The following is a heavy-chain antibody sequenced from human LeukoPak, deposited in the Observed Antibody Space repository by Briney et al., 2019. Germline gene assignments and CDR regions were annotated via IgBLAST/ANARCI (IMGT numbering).Heavy chain of an antibody. J-gene: IGHJ3*02. Sequence: ASVKVSCKASGYTFTSYYMHWVRQAPGQGLEWMGIINPSGSSTSYAQKFQGRVTMTWDTSTSTVYMELSSLRSEDTAVYYCARRPFHAFDIWGQGTMVTVSS. V-gene: IGHV1-46*01. D-gene: IGHD2/OR15-2a*01. CDR2: INPSGSST. CDR1: GYTFTSYY. CDR3: ARRPFHAFDI.